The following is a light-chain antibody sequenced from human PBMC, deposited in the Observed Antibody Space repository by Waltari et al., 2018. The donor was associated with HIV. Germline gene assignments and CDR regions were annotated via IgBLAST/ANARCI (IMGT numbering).Light chain of an antibody. CDR3: CSYAGDSVV. Sequence: QSALTQPRSVSGSPGQSVAISCTGTSSAVAGSNYVSWYQQHPGKAPKLLLSDVNKRPSGVPDRFSGSKSGNTASLTISGLQAEDEADYYCCSYAGDSVVFGGGTKLTVL. J-gene: IGLJ2*01. V-gene: IGLV2-11*01. CDR1: SSAVAGSNY. CDR2: DVN.